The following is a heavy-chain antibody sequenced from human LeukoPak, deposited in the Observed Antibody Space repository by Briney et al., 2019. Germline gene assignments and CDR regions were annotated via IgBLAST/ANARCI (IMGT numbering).Heavy chain of an antibody. J-gene: IGHJ6*02. V-gene: IGHV4-39*07. CDR3: ASSYYYYYGMDV. Sequence: PSETLSLTCTVSGGSISSTNSYWGWLRQPPGKRPEWIGSIYYSGSSYYNPSLKSRVTISVDTSKNQFSLKLSSVTAADTAVYYCASSYYYYYGMDVWGQGTTVTVSS. CDR1: GGSISSTNSY. CDR2: IYYSGSS.